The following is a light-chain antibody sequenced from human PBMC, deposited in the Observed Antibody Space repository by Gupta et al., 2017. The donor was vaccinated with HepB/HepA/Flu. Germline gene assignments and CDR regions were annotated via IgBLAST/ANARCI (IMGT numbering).Light chain of an antibody. Sequence: EIVLTESPATLSLSPGERATLSCRASQSVSSYVACYQQKPGQAPRLLIYDASNRATRIPATYSGSASGTHFTLTISSLEPEDSAVDHWQHRINVHTFGHGTKVDIK. V-gene: IGKV3-11*01. CDR1: QSVSSY. J-gene: IGKJ3*01. CDR3: QHRINVHT. CDR2: DAS.